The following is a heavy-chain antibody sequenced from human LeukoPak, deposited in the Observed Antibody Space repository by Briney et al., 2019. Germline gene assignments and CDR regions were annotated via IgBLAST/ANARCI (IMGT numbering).Heavy chain of an antibody. CDR1: GFTFGDYA. Sequence: GGSLRLSCTTSGFTFGDYAMSWFRQAPGKGLECVGFIRNKGYGETTEYAASVKGRFTISRDDSKSIAYLQMNSLKTEDTAVYYCARELRYGYGQYYFDFWGQGTLVTVSS. CDR3: ARELRYGYGQYYFDF. D-gene: IGHD5-18*01. CDR2: IRNKGYGETT. V-gene: IGHV3-49*03. J-gene: IGHJ4*02.